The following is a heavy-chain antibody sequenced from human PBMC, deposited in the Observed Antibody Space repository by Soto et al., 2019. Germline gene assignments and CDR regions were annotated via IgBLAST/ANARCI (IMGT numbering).Heavy chain of an antibody. D-gene: IGHD3-10*01. J-gene: IGHJ4*02. CDR1: GFTFSSYG. CDR3: ARVDYGSGGFVDY. CDR2: IWYDGSNK. Sequence: GGSLRLSCAASGFTFSSYGMHWVRQAPGKGLEWVAVIWYDGSNKYYADSVKGRFTISRDNSKNTLYLQMNSLRAEDTAVYYCARVDYGSGGFVDYWGQGTLVTVSS. V-gene: IGHV3-33*01.